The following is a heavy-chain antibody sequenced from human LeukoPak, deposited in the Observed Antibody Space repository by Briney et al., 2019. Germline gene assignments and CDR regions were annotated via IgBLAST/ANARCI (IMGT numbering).Heavy chain of an antibody. CDR1: GFTFSSYA. V-gene: IGHV3-23*01. Sequence: GGSLRLSCAASGFTFSSYAMSWVRQAPGKGLEWVSAISGSGGSTYYADSVKGRFTISRDNSKNTLYLQMNSLRAEDTAVYYCAKDGVYGSSGYLDYWGQGTLVTVSS. D-gene: IGHD3-22*01. CDR2: ISGSGGST. CDR3: AKDGVYGSSGYLDY. J-gene: IGHJ4*02.